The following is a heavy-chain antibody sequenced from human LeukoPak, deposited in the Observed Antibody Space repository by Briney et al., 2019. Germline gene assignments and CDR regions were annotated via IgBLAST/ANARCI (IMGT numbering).Heavy chain of an antibody. D-gene: IGHD3-3*01. Sequence: ASVKVSCKASGYTFTGYYMHWVRKAPGQGLEWMGWIYPNSGGTNYAQKFQGRVTMTRDTSISTAYMGLSRLRSDDTAVYYCARGLRFLEWRNSFDYWGQGTLVTVSS. CDR3: ARGLRFLEWRNSFDY. CDR2: IYPNSGGT. J-gene: IGHJ4*02. V-gene: IGHV1-2*02. CDR1: GYTFTGYY.